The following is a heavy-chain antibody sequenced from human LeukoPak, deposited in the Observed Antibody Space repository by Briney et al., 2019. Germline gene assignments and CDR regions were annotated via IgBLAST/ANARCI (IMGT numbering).Heavy chain of an antibody. Sequence: GGSLRLSCAASGFTFSSYGMHWVRQAPGKGLEWVAFIRYDGSNKYYADSVRGRFTISRDNSKNTLYLQMNSLRAEDTAVYYCAKGKRGIVVVTAIADYWGQGTLVTVSS. CDR1: GFTFSSYG. V-gene: IGHV3-30*02. CDR2: IRYDGSNK. CDR3: AKGKRGIVVVTAIADY. D-gene: IGHD2-21*02. J-gene: IGHJ4*02.